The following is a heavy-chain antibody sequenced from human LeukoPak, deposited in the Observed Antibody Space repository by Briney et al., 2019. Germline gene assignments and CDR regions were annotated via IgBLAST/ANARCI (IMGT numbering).Heavy chain of an antibody. V-gene: IGHV4-61*01. CDR1: GGSVSSASYY. CDR3: ARRPLWFGELLDY. J-gene: IGHJ4*02. Sequence: SETLSLTCTVSGGSVSSASYYWRWIRQPPGKGLEWIGYIYYSGSTNYNPSLKSRITISVDTSKNQFSLKLSSVTAADTAVYYCARRPLWFGELLDYWGQGTLVTVSS. D-gene: IGHD3-10*01. CDR2: IYYSGST.